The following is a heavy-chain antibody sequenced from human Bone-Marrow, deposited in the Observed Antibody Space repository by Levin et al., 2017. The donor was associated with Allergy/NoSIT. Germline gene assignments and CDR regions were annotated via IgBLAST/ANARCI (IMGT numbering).Heavy chain of an antibody. Sequence: ETLSLTCEISGFSFSSYSMNWVRQAPGKGLEWVSYFNKRGVTKYYADSVKGRFTISRDNAKNSLYLQMNNLRVEDTAVYYCVRDPHALDVWGKGTTVTVSS. CDR2: FNKRGVTK. CDR1: GFSFSSYS. V-gene: IGHV3-48*01. CDR3: VRDPHALDV. J-gene: IGHJ6*04.